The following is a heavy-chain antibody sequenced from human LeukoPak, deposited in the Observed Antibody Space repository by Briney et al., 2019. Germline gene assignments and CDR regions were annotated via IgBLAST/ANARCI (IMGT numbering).Heavy chain of an antibody. CDR3: ARGRTGAATLDF. CDR2: STHTGST. J-gene: IGHJ4*02. D-gene: IGHD1-26*01. Sequence: SETLSLTCAVYGGSFSGHYWTWIRQAPGKGLEWIGESTHTGSTNYNPSLKSRVTISVDTSKNQFSLKLTSVSAADTAAYHCARGRTGAATLDFWGPGTLVTVSS. V-gene: IGHV4-34*01. CDR1: GGSFSGHY.